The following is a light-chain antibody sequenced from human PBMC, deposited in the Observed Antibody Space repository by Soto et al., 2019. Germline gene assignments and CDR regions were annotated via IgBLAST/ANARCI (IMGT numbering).Light chain of an antibody. J-gene: IGKJ4*01. V-gene: IGKV3-20*01. CDR3: QQYDRSHLT. Sequence: VLTQSPGTLSLSPGERATLSSRSSPSVGCGYLAWYQQIPGQAPRLLIYAVSNRATGIPDRFSGSGSGTDFTLTISRLEPEDFAVYYCQQYDRSHLTFGGGTKVELK. CDR2: AVS. CDR1: PSVGCGY.